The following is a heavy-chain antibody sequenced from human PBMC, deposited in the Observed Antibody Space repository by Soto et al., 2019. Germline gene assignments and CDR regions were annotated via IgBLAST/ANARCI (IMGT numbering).Heavy chain of an antibody. CDR1: GYTFTGYY. V-gene: IGHV1-2*04. CDR3: ARVPYCSGGSCYSSWFDP. Sequence: QVQLVQSGAEVKKPGASVKVSCKASGYTFTGYYMHWVRQAPGQGLEWMGWINPNSGGTNYAQKFQGWVTMTRDTSISTAYMELSRLRSDDTAVYYCARVPYCSGGSCYSSWFDPWGQGTLVTVSS. CDR2: INPNSGGT. D-gene: IGHD2-15*01. J-gene: IGHJ5*02.